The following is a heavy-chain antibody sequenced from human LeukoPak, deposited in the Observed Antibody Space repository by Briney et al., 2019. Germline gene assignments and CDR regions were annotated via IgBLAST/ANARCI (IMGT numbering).Heavy chain of an antibody. CDR2: INPSGGST. CDR1: GYTFTSYY. Sequence: GASVKVSCKASGYTFTSYYMHWVRQAPGQGLEWKGIINPSGGSTSYAQKFQGRVTMTRDTSTSTVYMELSSLRSEDTAVYYCARALYNPRRWFDPWGQGTLVTVSS. D-gene: IGHD5-24*01. CDR3: ARALYNPRRWFDP. J-gene: IGHJ5*02. V-gene: IGHV1-46*01.